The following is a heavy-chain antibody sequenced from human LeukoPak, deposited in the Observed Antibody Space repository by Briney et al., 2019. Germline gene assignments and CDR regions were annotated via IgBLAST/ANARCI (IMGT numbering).Heavy chain of an antibody. CDR1: GGSISSYY. J-gene: IGHJ6*03. CDR3: AGNGKYYYGSDPTYYYMDV. Sequence: SETLSLTCTVSGGSISSYYWSWLRQPPGKGLEWIGYIYYSGSTNYNPSLKSRVAISVDTSKNQFSLKLSSVTAADTAVYYCAGNGKYYYGSDPTYYYMDVWGKGTTVTVSS. V-gene: IGHV4-59*08. D-gene: IGHD3-10*01. CDR2: IYYSGST.